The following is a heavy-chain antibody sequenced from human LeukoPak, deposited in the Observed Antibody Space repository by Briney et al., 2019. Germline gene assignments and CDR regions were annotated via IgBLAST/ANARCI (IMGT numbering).Heavy chain of an antibody. Sequence: PGGSLRLSCAASGFTFSSYAMSWVRQAPGKGLEWVSAISGSGGSTYYADSVKGRFTISRDNSKNTLYLQMNSLRAEDTAVYYCAKSSKQQPYLRYYFDYWGQGTLVTVSS. V-gene: IGHV3-23*01. D-gene: IGHD6-13*01. CDR1: GFTFSSYA. CDR2: ISGSGGST. CDR3: AKSSKQQPYLRYYFDY. J-gene: IGHJ4*02.